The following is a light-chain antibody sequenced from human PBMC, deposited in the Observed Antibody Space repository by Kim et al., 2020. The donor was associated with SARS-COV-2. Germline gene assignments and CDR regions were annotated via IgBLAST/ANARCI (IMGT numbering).Light chain of an antibody. CDR2: GAS. CDR3: QQYGTSPYT. CDR1: QTVTHNV. Sequence: WSPGERATRSCRASQTVTHNVLAWYQQKPGRAPRLLMYGASNRAGGIPDRFSGSGSGTDFTLTISRLEPEDFAVYYCQQYGTSPYTFGQGTKLEI. J-gene: IGKJ2*01. V-gene: IGKV3-20*01.